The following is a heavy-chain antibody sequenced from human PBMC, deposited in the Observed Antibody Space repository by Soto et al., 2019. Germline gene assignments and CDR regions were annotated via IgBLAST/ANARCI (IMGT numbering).Heavy chain of an antibody. J-gene: IGHJ4*02. CDR3: AHLPWKQLWPRAPVVY. V-gene: IGHV2-5*02. CDR2: IYWDDDK. CDR1: GFSLSTSGVG. D-gene: IGHD5-18*01. Sequence: QITLKESGPTLVKPTQTLTLTCTFSGFSLSTSGVGVGWIRQPPGKALEWLGIIYWDDDKRYRPSLKSRLTTTKHPPKNHPVLTMTNLDPVDTATYYCAHLPWKQLWPRAPVVYRGQGTPETVSS.